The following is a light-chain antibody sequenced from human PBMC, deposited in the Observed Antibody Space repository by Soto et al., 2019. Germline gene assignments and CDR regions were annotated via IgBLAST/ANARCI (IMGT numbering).Light chain of an antibody. CDR3: QQSTDWPLT. J-gene: IGKJ4*01. V-gene: IGKV3-11*01. CDR1: QSVGSY. Sequence: ETVLTQSPATLSLSPGQRATFSCRASQSVGSYLAWYQQKPGQAPRLLIYDASNRATGIPARFSGSGSGTDFTLTIPSLDPEDFAVYFCQQSTDWPLTFGGGNKLES. CDR2: DAS.